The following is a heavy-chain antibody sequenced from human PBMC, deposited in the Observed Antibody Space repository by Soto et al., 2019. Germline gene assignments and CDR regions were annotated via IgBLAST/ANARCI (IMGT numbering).Heavy chain of an antibody. D-gene: IGHD6-19*01. J-gene: IGHJ3*02. V-gene: IGHV4-34*01. CDR1: GGSFSGYY. Sequence: LSLTCAVYGGSFSGYYWSWIRQPPGKGLEWIGEINHSGSTNYNPSLKSRVTISVDTSKNQFSLKLSSVTAADTAVYYCARPAVAGMAAFDIWGQGTMVTVSS. CDR3: ARPAVAGMAAFDI. CDR2: INHSGST.